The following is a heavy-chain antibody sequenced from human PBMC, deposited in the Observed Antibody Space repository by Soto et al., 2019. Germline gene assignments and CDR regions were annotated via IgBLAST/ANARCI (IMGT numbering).Heavy chain of an antibody. J-gene: IGHJ6*02. CDR3: ARGTYDFSPNYYYYYGMDV. Sequence: QVQLVQSGAEVKKPGASVKVSCKASGYTFTSYYMHWVRQAPGQGLEWMGIINPSGGSTSYAQKVKVRVTMTRDTSTSTVYMELSSLRSEDTAVYYCARGTYDFSPNYYYYYGMDVWGQGTTVTVSS. D-gene: IGHD3-3*01. CDR2: INPSGGST. V-gene: IGHV1-46*01. CDR1: GYTFTSYY.